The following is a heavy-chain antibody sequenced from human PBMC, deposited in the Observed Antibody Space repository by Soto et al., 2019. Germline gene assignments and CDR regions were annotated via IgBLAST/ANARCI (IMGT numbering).Heavy chain of an antibody. CDR1: GGTFGRYA. CDR2: INAGFGAT. CDR3: ATDCSGGSCYGASGMDV. J-gene: IGHJ6*02. Sequence: QVQLEQSGAEVKKPGSSVKVSCKASGGTFGRYAISWVRWAPGQSLEWMGQINAGFGATDLAQMFQGRVTITADKSTTTVYMELSSLRSDDTAVYYCATDCSGGSCYGASGMDVWGQGTTVTVSS. D-gene: IGHD2-15*01. V-gene: IGHV1-69*06.